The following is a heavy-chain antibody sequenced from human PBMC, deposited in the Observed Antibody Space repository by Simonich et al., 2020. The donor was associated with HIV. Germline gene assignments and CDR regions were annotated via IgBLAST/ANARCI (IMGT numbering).Heavy chain of an antibody. CDR3: ARLTAGGLGEYFQH. CDR1: GGSFSGYY. D-gene: IGHD6-13*01. V-gene: IGHV4-34*01. CDR2: NNHSGST. J-gene: IGHJ1*01. Sequence: QVQLQQWGAGLLKPSETLSLTCAVYGGSFSGYYWSWIRQPPGKGLEWIGENNHSGSTNYNPPLKSRVTISVDTSKNQFSLKLSSVTAADTAVYYCARLTAGGLGEYFQHWGQGTLVTVSS.